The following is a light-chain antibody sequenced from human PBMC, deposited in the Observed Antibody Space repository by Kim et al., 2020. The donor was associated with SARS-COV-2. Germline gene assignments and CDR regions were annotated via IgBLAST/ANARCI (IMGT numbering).Light chain of an antibody. CDR1: SSDVGGYNY. J-gene: IGLJ2*01. CDR3: SSYTSSSIVV. CDR2: DVS. Sequence: GQATTISCTGTSSDVGGYNYVSWYQQHPGKAPKLMIYDVSKRPSGVSNRFSGSKSGNTASLTISGLQAEDEADYYCSSYTSSSIVVFGGGTQLTVL. V-gene: IGLV2-14*04.